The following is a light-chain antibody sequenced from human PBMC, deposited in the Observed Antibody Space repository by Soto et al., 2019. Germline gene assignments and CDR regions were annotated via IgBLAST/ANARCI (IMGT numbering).Light chain of an antibody. CDR3: GTWDTNLSAGV. J-gene: IGLJ2*01. Sequence: QSVLTQPPSVSAAPGQKVTISCSGSSSNIGNNYVSWYQQLPGTAPKLLIYDNNERPSGIPDRFSGSKSGTSATLGITGLQTGDEADYFCGTWDTNLSAGVFGGGTKVTVL. CDR1: SSNIGNNY. CDR2: DNN. V-gene: IGLV1-51*01.